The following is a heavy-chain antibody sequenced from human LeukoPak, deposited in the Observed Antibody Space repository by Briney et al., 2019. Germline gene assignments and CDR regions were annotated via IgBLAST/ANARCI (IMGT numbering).Heavy chain of an antibody. D-gene: IGHD3-10*01. CDR1: RFTFSSYW. Sequence: GGSLRLSCAASRFTFSSYWMSWVRQAPGKGLEWVANIKQDGSEKYYVDSVKGRFTISRDNAKNSLNLQMNSLRTEDTALYYCAKDKAQAYYASGSLVLWGQGTLVTVSS. V-gene: IGHV3-7*03. CDR2: IKQDGSEK. CDR3: AKDKAQAYYASGSLVL. J-gene: IGHJ4*02.